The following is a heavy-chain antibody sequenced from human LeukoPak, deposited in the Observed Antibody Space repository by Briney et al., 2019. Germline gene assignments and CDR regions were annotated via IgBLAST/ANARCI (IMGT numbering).Heavy chain of an antibody. D-gene: IGHD4-17*01. J-gene: IGHJ4*02. CDR2: IYYSGST. CDR3: ARHLADGDLTN. V-gene: IGHV4-59*01. CDR1: GGSISSYY. Sequence: PPETLSLTCTVSGGSISSYYWSWVRQPPGKGLEWIGYIYYSGSTNYNPSLKSRVTISVDTSKNQFSLKLSSVTAADTAVYYCARHLADGDLTNWGQGTLVTVSS.